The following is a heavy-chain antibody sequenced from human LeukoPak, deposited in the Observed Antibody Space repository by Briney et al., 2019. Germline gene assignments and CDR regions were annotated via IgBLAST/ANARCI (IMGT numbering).Heavy chain of an antibody. CDR1: GFTFSSYA. CDR2: ISGSGGST. V-gene: IGHV3-23*01. CDR3: AKVDTGIIRYYYFDY. D-gene: IGHD5-18*01. Sequence: GGSLRLSCAASGFTFSSYAMSWVRQAPGKGLEWVSVISGSGGSTYYADSVKGRFTISRDNSKNTLYLQMNSLRAEDTAVYYCAKVDTGIIRYYYFDYWGQGTLVTVSS. J-gene: IGHJ4*02.